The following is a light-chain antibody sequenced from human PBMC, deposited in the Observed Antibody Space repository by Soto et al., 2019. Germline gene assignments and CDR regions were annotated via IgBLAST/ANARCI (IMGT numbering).Light chain of an antibody. CDR3: QQRSNWPVT. J-gene: IGKJ5*01. CDR1: QSVGTY. CDR2: NAS. Sequence: EIGLTQSPATLSLSPGERVTLSCRASQSVGTYLAWYQQKPGQPPRLLIYNASNRASGIPARFSGSGSRTDFTLTIGSLEPEDFAVYYCQQRSNWPVTFGQGTRLEIK. V-gene: IGKV3-11*01.